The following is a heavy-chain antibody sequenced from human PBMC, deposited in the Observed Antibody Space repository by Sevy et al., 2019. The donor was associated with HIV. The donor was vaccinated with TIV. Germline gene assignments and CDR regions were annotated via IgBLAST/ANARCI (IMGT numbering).Heavy chain of an antibody. D-gene: IGHD2-21*01. CDR1: GFSFSGSD. V-gene: IGHV3-13*01. J-gene: IGHJ5*02. Sequence: GGSLRLSCVGYGFSFSGSDMHWVRQPTGKGLEWISSIGTLGDTFYADSVKDRFTISRDNAKSSLYLEMSSLRAGDTALYYCVRGLQTHCDRTACPLDHWGQGTLVTVSS. CDR2: IGTLGDT. CDR3: VRGLQTHCDRTACPLDH.